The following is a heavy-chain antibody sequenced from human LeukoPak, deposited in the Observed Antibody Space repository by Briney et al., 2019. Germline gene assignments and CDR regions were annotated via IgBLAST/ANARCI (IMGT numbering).Heavy chain of an antibody. V-gene: IGHV4-59*12. Sequence: PSETLSLTCTVSSDSISSYYWSWIRQPPGKNLERIGDIYHSGSTYYNPSLKGRVTISADKSKNQFSLKLTSVTAADTAVYYCARGLYVTMVRGVVVNYGLDVWGQGATVIVSS. CDR3: ARGLYVTMVRGVVVNYGLDV. D-gene: IGHD3-10*01. J-gene: IGHJ6*02. CDR2: IYHSGST. CDR1: SDSISSYY.